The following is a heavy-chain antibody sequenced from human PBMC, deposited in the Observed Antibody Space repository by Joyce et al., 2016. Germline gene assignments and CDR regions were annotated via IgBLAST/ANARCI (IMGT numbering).Heavy chain of an antibody. Sequence: QVQLQESGPRLVKPSQTLSLTCTVSGGSIGSGDHYWTWIRQPPGKGLEWIGNIYYSGNTFYNPSRRSRGTISLDTIKNQFSLELNSVTAADTAVYYCARDVGYYGSGSYYQFDYWGQGALVSVSA. CDR1: GGSIGSGDHY. CDR3: ARDVGYYGSGSYYQFDY. CDR2: IYYSGNT. V-gene: IGHV4-30-4*01. J-gene: IGHJ4*02. D-gene: IGHD3-10*01.